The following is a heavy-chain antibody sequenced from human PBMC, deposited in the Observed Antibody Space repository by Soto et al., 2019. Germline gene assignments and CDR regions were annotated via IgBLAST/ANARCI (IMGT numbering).Heavy chain of an antibody. V-gene: IGHV4-59*01. CDR2: IYYSGST. CDR3: ARRYGGNFEY. J-gene: IGHJ4*02. CDR1: GGSINSYY. D-gene: IGHD1-26*01. Sequence: PSETLSLTCTVSGGSINSYYWSWIRQPPGKGLEWIGYIYYSGSTNYNPSLKSRVTISVDTSKNQFSLKLRSVTGADTAVYYCARRYGGNFEYWGQGTLVTVFS.